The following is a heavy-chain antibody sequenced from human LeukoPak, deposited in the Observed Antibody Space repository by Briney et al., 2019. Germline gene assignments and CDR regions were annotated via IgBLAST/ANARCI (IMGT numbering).Heavy chain of an antibody. CDR1: GYTFTSYY. J-gene: IGHJ3*02. CDR2: INPSGGST. V-gene: IGHV1-46*01. D-gene: IGHD5-12*01. CDR3: ARVWLAQDAFDI. Sequence: ASVKVSCKASGYTFTSYYMYWVRQAPGQGLEWMGIINPSGGSTSYAQKLQGRVTMTTDTSTSTAYMELRSLRSDDTAVYYCARVWLAQDAFDIWGQGTMVTVSS.